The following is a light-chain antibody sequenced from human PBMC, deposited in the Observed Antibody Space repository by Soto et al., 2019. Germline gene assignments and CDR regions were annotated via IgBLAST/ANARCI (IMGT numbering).Light chain of an antibody. J-gene: IGKJ3*01. Sequence: DIEMTQSPSSLSASVGDRVTITCRASQTISSYLNWYHQKPGKAPKLLIYAVSNLQSGVPSRFSGGGSGTDFTLAISSLQPEEFATYYCQQNYNTPLTFGPGTKVDIK. CDR3: QQNYNTPLT. CDR1: QTISSY. V-gene: IGKV1-39*01. CDR2: AVS.